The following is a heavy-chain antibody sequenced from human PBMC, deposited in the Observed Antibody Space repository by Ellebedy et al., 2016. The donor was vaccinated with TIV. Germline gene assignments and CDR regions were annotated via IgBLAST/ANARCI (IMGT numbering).Heavy chain of an antibody. D-gene: IGHD3-10*01. CDR1: GGSFSGYY. CDR3: ARTSRGITMVRGPSSYYYYYGMDF. CDR2: INHSGST. V-gene: IGHV4-34*01. Sequence: SETLSLXXAVYGGSFSGYYWSWIRQPPGKGLEWIGEINHSGSTNYNPSLKSRVTISVDTSKNQFSLKLSSVTAADTAVYYCARTSRGITMVRGPSSYYYYYGMDFWGQGTTVTVSS. J-gene: IGHJ6*02.